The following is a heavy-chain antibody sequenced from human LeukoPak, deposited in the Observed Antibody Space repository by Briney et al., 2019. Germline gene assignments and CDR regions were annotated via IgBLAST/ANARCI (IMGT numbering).Heavy chain of an antibody. CDR1: GGFFSGYY. J-gene: IGHJ5*02. CDR2: INHSGST. V-gene: IGHV4-34*01. D-gene: IGHD1-26*01. CDR3: ASSGSHNWFDP. Sequence: SETLSLTCAVYGGFFSGYYWSWIRQPPGKGLEWIGEINHSGSTNYNPSLKSRVTISVDTSKNQFSLKLSSVTAADTAVYYCASSGSHNWFDPWGQGTLVTVSS.